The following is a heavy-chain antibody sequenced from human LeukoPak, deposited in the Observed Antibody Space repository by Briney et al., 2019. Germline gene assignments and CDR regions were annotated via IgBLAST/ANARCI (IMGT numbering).Heavy chain of an antibody. D-gene: IGHD3-10*01. CDR3: ARYVVYGSGKYYFDY. V-gene: IGHV4-59*01. J-gene: IGHJ4*02. CDR1: GGSISTYY. CDR2: IYYTGST. Sequence: KPSETLSLMCTVSGGSISTYYWGWIRQPPGKGLESIGYIYYTGSTKYNPSLNSRVTISVDTSKNQFSLKLSSVTAADTAVYYCARYVVYGSGKYYFDYWGQGTLVTVSS.